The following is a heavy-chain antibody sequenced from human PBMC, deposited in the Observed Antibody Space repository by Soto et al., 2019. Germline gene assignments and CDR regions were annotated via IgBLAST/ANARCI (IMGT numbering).Heavy chain of an antibody. CDR1: GYTLTELS. D-gene: IGHD2-15*01. Sequence: ASVKVSCKVSGYTLTELSMHWVRQAPGKGLEWMGGFDPEDGETIYAQKFQGRVTMTEDTSTDTAYMELSSLRSEDTAVYYCATGTRTRVPYYYYYMDVWGKGTTVTVSS. CDR3: ATGTRTRVPYYYYYMDV. J-gene: IGHJ6*03. CDR2: FDPEDGET. V-gene: IGHV1-24*01.